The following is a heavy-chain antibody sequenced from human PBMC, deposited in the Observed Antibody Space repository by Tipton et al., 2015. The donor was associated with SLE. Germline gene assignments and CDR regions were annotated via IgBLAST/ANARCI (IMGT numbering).Heavy chain of an antibody. CDR3: ARPIAAAGDAFDI. CDR1: GGSISSHY. CDR2: IYYSGST. V-gene: IGHV4-59*11. D-gene: IGHD6-13*01. J-gene: IGHJ3*02. Sequence: TLSLTCTVSGGSISSHYWSWIRQPPGKGLEWIGYIYYSGSTNYNPSLKSRVTISVDTSKNQFSLKLSSVTAADTAVYYCARPIAAAGDAFDIWGQGTMVTVSS.